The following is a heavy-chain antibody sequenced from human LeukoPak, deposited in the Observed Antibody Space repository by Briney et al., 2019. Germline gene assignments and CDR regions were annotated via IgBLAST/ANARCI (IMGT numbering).Heavy chain of an antibody. CDR1: GGTFSSYA. J-gene: IGHJ4*02. V-gene: IGHV1-8*02. D-gene: IGHD1-26*01. Sequence: GASVKVSCKASGGTFSSYAISWVRQAPGQGLEWLGWLSPDSGNTAYAQKFQGRVTMTRDTSISTVYMELSSLRSDDTAVYYCTRGEGILGSYWGQGTLVTVSS. CDR2: LSPDSGNT. CDR3: TRGEGILGSY.